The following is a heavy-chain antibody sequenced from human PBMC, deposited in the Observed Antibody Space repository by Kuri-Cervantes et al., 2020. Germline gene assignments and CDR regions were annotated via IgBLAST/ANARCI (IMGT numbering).Heavy chain of an antibody. CDR2: ISSSSSYI. V-gene: IGHV3-21*04. Sequence: GESLKISCAASGFTFSSYSMNWVRQAPGKGLEWVSSISSSSSYIYYADSVKGRFTISRDNSKNTLYLQMNSLRAEDTAVYYCAREPPPQQLRRNYYYGMDVWGQGTTVTVSS. CDR1: GFTFSSYS. CDR3: AREPPPQQLRRNYYYGMDV. D-gene: IGHD5-24*01. J-gene: IGHJ6*02.